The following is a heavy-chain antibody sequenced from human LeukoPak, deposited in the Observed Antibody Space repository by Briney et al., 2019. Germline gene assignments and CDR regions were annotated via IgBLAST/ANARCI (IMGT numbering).Heavy chain of an antibody. CDR1: GYTFTIYW. V-gene: IGHV5-51*01. D-gene: IGHD6-19*01. CDR2: IYLGDSDT. Sequence: GESLKISCKGSGYTFTIYWIGWVRQMPGKGLEWMGIIYLGDSDTRYSPSFQGPVTISADKSISTAYLQWNSLKASDTAMYYCASSIAVAGTYYGMDVWGQGTTVTVSS. CDR3: ASSIAVAGTYYGMDV. J-gene: IGHJ6*02.